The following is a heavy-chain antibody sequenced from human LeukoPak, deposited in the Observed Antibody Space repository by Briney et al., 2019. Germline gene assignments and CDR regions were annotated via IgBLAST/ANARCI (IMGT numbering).Heavy chain of an antibody. D-gene: IGHD3-3*01. CDR2: ISAYNGNT. CDR1: GYTFTSYG. CDR3: ARGKVPTVPRYDFWSGYYNNYYYMDV. Sequence: ASVKVSCKASGYTFTSYGISWVRQAPGQGLEWVGWISAYNGNTNYAQKLQGRVTMTTDTSTSTAYMELRSLRSDDTAVYYCARGKVPTVPRYDFWSGYYNNYYYMDVWGKGTTVTVSS. V-gene: IGHV1-18*01. J-gene: IGHJ6*03.